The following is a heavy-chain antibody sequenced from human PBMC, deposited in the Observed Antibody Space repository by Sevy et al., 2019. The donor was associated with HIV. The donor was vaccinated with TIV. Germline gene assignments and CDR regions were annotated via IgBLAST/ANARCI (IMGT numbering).Heavy chain of an antibody. CDR1: GFTFSSYG. V-gene: IGHV3-33*01. CDR2: IWYDGSNK. Sequence: GGSLRLSCAASGFTFSSYGMHWVRQAPGKGLEWVAVIWYDGSNKYYADSVKGRFTISKDNSKKTLYLKMNSLRAEDTAVDCCARVGPNYYDSSGYYSVAEYFQHWGQGTLVTVSS. J-gene: IGHJ1*01. D-gene: IGHD3-22*01. CDR3: ARVGPNYYDSSGYYSVAEYFQH.